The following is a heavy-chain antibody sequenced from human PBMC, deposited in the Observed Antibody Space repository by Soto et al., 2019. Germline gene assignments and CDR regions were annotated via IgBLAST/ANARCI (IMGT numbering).Heavy chain of an antibody. CDR2: ISGSGGST. CDR3: AKAWDDSSNWVTDAFDI. Sequence: GGSLRLSCAASGFTFSSYAMSWVRQAPGKGLEWVSAISGSGGSTYYADSVKGRFTISRDNSKNKLYLQMNSLRAEDTAVYYCAKAWDDSSNWVTDAFDIWGQGTMVTVSS. CDR1: GFTFSSYA. V-gene: IGHV3-23*01. J-gene: IGHJ3*02. D-gene: IGHD6-13*01.